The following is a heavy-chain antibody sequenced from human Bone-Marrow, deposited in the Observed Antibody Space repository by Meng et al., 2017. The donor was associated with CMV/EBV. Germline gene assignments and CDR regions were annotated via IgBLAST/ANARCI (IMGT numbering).Heavy chain of an antibody. D-gene: IGHD3-10*01. V-gene: IGHV4-34*01. CDR1: GFTVSSNY. CDR3: AREAYYYGSGSHFDY. Sequence: ESLKISCAASGFTVSSNYVSWVRQAPGKGLEWIGEINHSGSTNYNPSLKSRVTISVDTSKNQFSLKLSSVTAADTAVYYCAREAYYYGSGSHFDYWGQGTLVTVSS. J-gene: IGHJ4*02. CDR2: INHSGST.